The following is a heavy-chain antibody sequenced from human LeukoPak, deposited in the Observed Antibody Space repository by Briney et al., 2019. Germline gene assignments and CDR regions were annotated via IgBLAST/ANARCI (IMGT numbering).Heavy chain of an antibody. D-gene: IGHD1-1*01. Sequence: GGSLRLSCAPSGFTLRTFWMNWVRLATGKGLEFVASIKTDGTETYYLDSVKGRFTISRNNTKNSLYLQMNSLRAEDTALYYCARSGPPYGFDVWGQGTLVTVSS. CDR2: IKTDGTET. V-gene: IGHV3-7*03. CDR3: ARSGPPYGFDV. J-gene: IGHJ3*01. CDR1: GFTLRTFW.